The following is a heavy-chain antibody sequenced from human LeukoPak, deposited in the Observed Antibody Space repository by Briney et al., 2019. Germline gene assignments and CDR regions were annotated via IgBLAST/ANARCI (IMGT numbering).Heavy chain of an antibody. Sequence: GGSLRLSCAASGFTFSSYSMNWVRQAPGKGLEWVSSISSSSSYIFYADSVKGRFTISRDNAKNSLYLQMNSLRAEDTAVYYCARAGADYDILTGYQYYFDYWGQGTLVTVSS. CDR3: ARAGADYDILTGYQYYFDY. J-gene: IGHJ4*02. CDR1: GFTFSSYS. D-gene: IGHD3-9*01. V-gene: IGHV3-21*01. CDR2: ISSSSSYI.